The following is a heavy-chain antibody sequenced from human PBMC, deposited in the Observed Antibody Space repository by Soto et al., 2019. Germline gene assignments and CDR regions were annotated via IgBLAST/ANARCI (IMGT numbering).Heavy chain of an antibody. D-gene: IGHD7-27*01. V-gene: IGHV1-69*06. Sequence: SVKVSCKASGGTFSSYAISWVRQAPGQGLEWMGGIIPIFCTANYAQKFQGRVTITADKYTSTAYMELSSLRSEDTAVYYCARGIKDWGRSLPSRYYYYGMDVWGQGTTVTVSS. CDR3: ARGIKDWGRSLPSRYYYYGMDV. J-gene: IGHJ6*02. CDR2: IIPIFCTA. CDR1: GGTFSSYA.